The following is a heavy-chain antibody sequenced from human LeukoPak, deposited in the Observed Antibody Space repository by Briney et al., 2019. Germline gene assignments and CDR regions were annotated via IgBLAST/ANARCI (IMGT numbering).Heavy chain of an antibody. J-gene: IGHJ4*02. CDR2: IYYSGST. V-gene: IGHV4-59*13. Sequence: SETLCLTCTASGDSISSYYLNWIRQPPGKGLEWIEYIYYSGSTKYNASLKSRVTISLDTSNNQFSLKLRSMTAADTAVYYCARSYSSGPFDLWGQGTLVIASS. D-gene: IGHD6-19*01. CDR1: GDSISSYY. CDR3: ARSYSSGPFDL.